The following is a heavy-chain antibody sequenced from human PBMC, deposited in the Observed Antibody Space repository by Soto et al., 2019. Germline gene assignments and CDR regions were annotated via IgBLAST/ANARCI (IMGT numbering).Heavy chain of an antibody. CDR1: GYTFTSYA. D-gene: IGHD3-9*01. V-gene: IGHV1-3*01. CDR2: INAGNGNT. CDR3: ARAVQYDILTGYYADYYYYGMAV. J-gene: IGHJ6*02. Sequence: ASVKVSCKASGYTFTSYAMHWVRQAPGQRLEWMGWINAGNGNTNYAQKLQGRVTMTTDTSTSTAYMELRSLRSDDTAVYYCARAVQYDILTGYYADYYYYGMAVWGQGTTVTVSS.